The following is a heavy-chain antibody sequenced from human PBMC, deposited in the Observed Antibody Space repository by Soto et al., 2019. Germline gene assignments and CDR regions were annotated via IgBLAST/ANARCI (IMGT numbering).Heavy chain of an antibody. D-gene: IGHD2-2*01. V-gene: IGHV4-30-2*01. Sequence: SETMSLTCAVAGGYISSGGYSWSWIRQPPGKGLEWIGYIYHSGSTYYNPSLKSRVTISVDRSKNQFSLKLSSVTAADTAVYYCARVPDRWGQGTLVTVSS. CDR3: ARVPDR. J-gene: IGHJ5*02. CDR1: GGYISSGGYS. CDR2: IYHSGST.